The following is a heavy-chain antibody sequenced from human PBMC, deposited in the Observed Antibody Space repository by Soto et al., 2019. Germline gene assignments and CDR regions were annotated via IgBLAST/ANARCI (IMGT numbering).Heavy chain of an antibody. CDR3: AREGRDSSSWYRNNWFDP. J-gene: IGHJ5*02. D-gene: IGHD6-13*01. V-gene: IGHV4-59*01. CDR2: IYYSGST. Sequence: SATLSLTCTVSGGSISSYYWSWIRQPPGKGLEWIGYIYYSGSTNYNPSLKSRVTISVDTSKNQFSLKLSSVTAADTAVYYCAREGRDSSSWYRNNWFDPWGQGTLVTVSS. CDR1: GGSISSYY.